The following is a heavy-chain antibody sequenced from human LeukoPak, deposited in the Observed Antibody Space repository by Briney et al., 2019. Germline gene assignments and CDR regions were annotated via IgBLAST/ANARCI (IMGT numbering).Heavy chain of an antibody. D-gene: IGHD4-23*01. Sequence: GGSLRLSCAASGFTVSSNYMSWVRQAPGKGLEWVSVIYSGGSTYYADSVKGRFTISGDNSKNTLYLQMNSLRAEDTAVYYCARDYGGNVFDYWGQGTLVTVSS. CDR1: GFTVSSNY. CDR2: IYSGGST. CDR3: ARDYGGNVFDY. J-gene: IGHJ4*02. V-gene: IGHV3-53*01.